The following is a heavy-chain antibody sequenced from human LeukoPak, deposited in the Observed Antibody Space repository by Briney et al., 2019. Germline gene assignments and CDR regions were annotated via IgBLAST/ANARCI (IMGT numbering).Heavy chain of an antibody. V-gene: IGHV3-74*01. Sequence: GGSLRLSCAASGFTFSSYWTHWVRQAPGKGLLWVSRIDTDGSSTIYADSVKGRFTISRDNAKNTLYLQMNSLRAEDTAVYYCARGYAGIDYWGQGSLVTVSS. CDR2: IDTDGSST. CDR3: ARGYAGIDY. D-gene: IGHD5-12*01. J-gene: IGHJ4*02. CDR1: GFTFSSYW.